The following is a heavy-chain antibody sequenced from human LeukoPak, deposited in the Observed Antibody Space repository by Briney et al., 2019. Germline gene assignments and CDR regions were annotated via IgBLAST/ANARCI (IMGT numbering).Heavy chain of an antibody. J-gene: IGHJ6*03. CDR1: GGSFSGYY. CDR2: INHSGST. V-gene: IGHV4-34*01. Sequence: PSETLSLTCAVYGGSFSGYYWSWIRRPPGKGLEWIGEINHSGSTNYNPSLKSRVTISVDTSKNQFSLKLSSVTAADTAVYYCARQYCSSTSCYSGYMDVWGKGTTVTISS. CDR3: ARQYCSSTSCYSGYMDV. D-gene: IGHD2-2*01.